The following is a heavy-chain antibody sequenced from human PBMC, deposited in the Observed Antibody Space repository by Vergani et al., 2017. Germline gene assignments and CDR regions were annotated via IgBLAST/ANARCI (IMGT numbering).Heavy chain of an antibody. CDR3: ARHTTYTDS. V-gene: IGHV5-51*01. CDR2: IYPADSDT. J-gene: IGHJ4*02. CDR1: EYSFGNYW. Sequence: EVELVQSGPEMRKPGASLKISCKGSEYSFGNYWIGWVRPMPGKGLEWMGIIYPADSDTRYSPSFQGQVTISADKSISTAFLQWDSLKASDTALYYCARHTTYTDSGGQGTRVTVSS. D-gene: IGHD1-1*01.